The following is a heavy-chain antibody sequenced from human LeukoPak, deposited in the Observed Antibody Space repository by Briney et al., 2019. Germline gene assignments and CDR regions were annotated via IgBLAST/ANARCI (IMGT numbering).Heavy chain of an antibody. Sequence: ASVKVSCKASGYTFTGYYMHWVRQDPGQGLEWMGWINPNSGGTNYAQKFQGRVTMTRDTSISTAYMELSRLRSDDTAVYYCARGGNVNYYYYMDVWGKGTTVTVSS. CDR3: ARGGNVNYYYYMDV. CDR2: INPNSGGT. J-gene: IGHJ6*03. CDR1: GYTFTGYY. V-gene: IGHV1-2*02. D-gene: IGHD2-8*01.